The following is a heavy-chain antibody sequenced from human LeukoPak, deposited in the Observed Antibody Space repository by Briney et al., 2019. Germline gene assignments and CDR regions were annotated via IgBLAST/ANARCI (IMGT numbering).Heavy chain of an antibody. CDR2: IWYDGSNK. CDR1: GFTFSSYG. D-gene: IGHD1-14*01. V-gene: IGHV3-33*01. CDR3: ARDLPAGIRWFDP. J-gene: IGHJ5*02. Sequence: PGRSLRLSCAASGFTFSSYGMHWVRQAPGKGLEWVAVIWYDGSNKYYADSVKGRFTISRDNSKNTLYLQMNSLRAEDTAVYYCARDLPAGIRWFDPWGQGTLVTVSS.